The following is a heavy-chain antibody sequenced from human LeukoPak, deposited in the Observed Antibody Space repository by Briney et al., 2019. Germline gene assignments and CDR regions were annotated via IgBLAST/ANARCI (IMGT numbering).Heavy chain of an antibody. CDR3: AKDPPYYYDSSGYGGGAFDI. V-gene: IGHV3-23*01. Sequence: GGSLRLSCAASGFTFSSYAMSWVRQAPGKGLEWVSAISGSGGSTYYADSVKGRFTTSRDNSKNTVYLQMNSLRAEDTAVYYCAKDPPYYYDSSGYGGGAFDIWGQGTMVTVSS. D-gene: IGHD3-22*01. J-gene: IGHJ3*02. CDR1: GFTFSSYA. CDR2: ISGSGGST.